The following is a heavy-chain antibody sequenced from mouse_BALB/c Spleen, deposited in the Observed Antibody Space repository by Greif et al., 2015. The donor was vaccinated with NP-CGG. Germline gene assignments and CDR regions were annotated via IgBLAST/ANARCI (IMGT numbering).Heavy chain of an antibody. D-gene: IGHD2-3*01. CDR3: APIYDGYQGFAY. CDR2: IDPANGNT. CDR1: GFNIKDTY. Sequence: VQLQQSGAELVKPGASVKLSCTASGFNIKDTYMHWVKQRPEQGLEWIGRIDPANGNTKYDPKFQGKATITADTSSNTAYLQLSSLTSEDTAVYYCAPIYDGYQGFAYWGQGTLVTVSA. J-gene: IGHJ3*01. V-gene: IGHV14-3*02.